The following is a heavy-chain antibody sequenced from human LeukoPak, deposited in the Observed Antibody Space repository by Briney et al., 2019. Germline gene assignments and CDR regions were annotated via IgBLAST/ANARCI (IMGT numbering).Heavy chain of an antibody. CDR3: ARGVYYYGSGSLNWFDP. CDR2: VYTSGTT. J-gene: IGHJ5*02. CDR1: GGSISSGSYY. V-gene: IGHV4-61*02. Sequence: SETLFLTCTVSGGSISSGSYYWSWIRQPAGKGLEWIGRVYTSGTTNYNPSLKSRVTISVDTSKNQFSLKLSSVTAADTAVYYCARGVYYYGSGSLNWFDPWGQGTLVTVSS. D-gene: IGHD3-10*01.